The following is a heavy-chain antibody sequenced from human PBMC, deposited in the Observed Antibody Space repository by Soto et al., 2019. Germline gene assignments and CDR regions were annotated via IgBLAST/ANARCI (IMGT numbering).Heavy chain of an antibody. V-gene: IGHV1-69*01. CDR1: GGTFSSYA. D-gene: IGHD2-15*01. J-gene: IGHJ6*02. CDR2: IIPIFGTA. Sequence: QVQLLQSGAEVKKPGSSVQVSCKASGGTFSSYAISWVRQAPGQGLEWMGGIIPIFGTANYAQKFQGRVTITADESTSTAYMELSSLRSDDTAVYYCAGACSGGSCYPRGNGMDVWGQGTTVTVSS. CDR3: AGACSGGSCYPRGNGMDV.